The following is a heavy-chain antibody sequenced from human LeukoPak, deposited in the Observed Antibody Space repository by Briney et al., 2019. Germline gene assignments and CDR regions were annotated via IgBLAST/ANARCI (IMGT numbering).Heavy chain of an antibody. J-gene: IGHJ4*02. Sequence: SVKVSCKASGGTFSSYTISWVRQAPGQGLEWMGRIIPILGIANYAQKFQGRVTITADKSTSTAYMELSSLRSEDTAVYYCASAGSKYCTNGVCTNCWGQGTLVTVSS. CDR1: GGTFSSYT. CDR2: IIPILGIA. CDR3: ASAGSKYCTNGVCTNC. V-gene: IGHV1-69*02. D-gene: IGHD2-8*01.